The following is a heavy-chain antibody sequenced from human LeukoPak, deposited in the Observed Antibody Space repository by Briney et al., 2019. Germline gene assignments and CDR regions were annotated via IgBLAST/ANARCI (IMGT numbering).Heavy chain of an antibody. J-gene: IGHJ4*02. V-gene: IGHV1-69*04. D-gene: IGHD3-10*01. CDR3: ARSTHGSGGGDY. Sequence: SVKVSCKASGGTFSSYAISWVRQAPGHGLEWVGRIIPILGIANYAQKLQGRVTITADKSTSTAHMELSSLRSEDTAVYYCARSTHGSGGGDYWGQGTLVTVSS. CDR2: IIPILGIA. CDR1: GGTFSSYA.